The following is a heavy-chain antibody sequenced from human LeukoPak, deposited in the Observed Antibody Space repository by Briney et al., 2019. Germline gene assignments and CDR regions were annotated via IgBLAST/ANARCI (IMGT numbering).Heavy chain of an antibody. CDR3: AEGSPLGYCSGGSCYSRY. D-gene: IGHD2-15*01. Sequence: QPGASLRLSCAASGFTFSSYAMTWVRQAPGKGLEWVSVISGSGGSTYYADSVKGRFTVSRDNSKNTLYLQMSRLRAEDTAVYYCAEGSPLGYCSGGSCYSRYRGQGTLVTVSS. J-gene: IGHJ4*02. V-gene: IGHV3-23*01. CDR1: GFTFSSYA. CDR2: ISGSGGST.